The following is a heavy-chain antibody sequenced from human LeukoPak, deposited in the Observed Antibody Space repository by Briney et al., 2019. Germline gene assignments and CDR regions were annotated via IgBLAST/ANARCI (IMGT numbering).Heavy chain of an antibody. CDR2: IYYSGST. CDR1: GGSISSYY. Sequence: PSETLSLTCTVSGGSISSYYWSWIRQSPGKGLEWIGYIYYSGSTNYNPSLKSRVTISVDTSKNQFSLKLSSVTAADTAVYHCARQQQPPLIYYYYYGMDVWGQGTTVTVSS. V-gene: IGHV4-59*01. CDR3: ARQQQPPLIYYYYYGMDV. J-gene: IGHJ6*02. D-gene: IGHD6-13*01.